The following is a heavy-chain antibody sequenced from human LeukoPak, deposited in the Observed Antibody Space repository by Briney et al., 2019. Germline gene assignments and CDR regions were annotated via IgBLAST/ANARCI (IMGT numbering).Heavy chain of an antibody. Sequence: GASVKVSCRASGGTFSSYAISWVRQAPGQGLEWMGGIIPIFGTANYAQKFQGRVTITAAESTSTAYMELSSLRSEDTAVYYCARESGGYYYDSSGYYSAFDIWGQGTMVTVSS. CDR1: GGTFSSYA. D-gene: IGHD3-22*01. V-gene: IGHV1-69*13. CDR2: IIPIFGTA. CDR3: ARESGGYYYDSSGYYSAFDI. J-gene: IGHJ3*02.